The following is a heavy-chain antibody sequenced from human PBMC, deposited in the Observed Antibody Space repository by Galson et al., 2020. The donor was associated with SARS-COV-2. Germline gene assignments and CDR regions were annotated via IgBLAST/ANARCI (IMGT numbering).Heavy chain of an antibody. D-gene: IGHD1-26*01. CDR3: ARARSGSYYGALDY. V-gene: IGHV3-30*04. J-gene: IGHJ4*02. CDR2: ISYDGSNK. CDR1: GFTFSSYA. Sequence: RGSLKISCAASGFTFSSYAMHWVRQAPGKGLEWVAVISYDGSNKYYADSVKGRFTISRDNSKNTLYLQMNSLRAEDTAVYYCARARSGSYYGALDYWGQGTLVTVSS.